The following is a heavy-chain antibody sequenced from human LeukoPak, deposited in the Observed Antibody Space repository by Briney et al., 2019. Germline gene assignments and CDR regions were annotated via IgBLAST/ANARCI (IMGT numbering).Heavy chain of an antibody. CDR2: IGSDNKP. J-gene: IGHJ4*02. Sequence: PGGSLRLSCEASGFTFSAYAMTWVRQAPGKGLEWVSSIGSDNKPHYSESVKGRFAISRDNAKNSLYLQMNSLRAEDTAVYYCARGINLDYWGQGTLVTVSS. CDR3: ARGINLDY. V-gene: IGHV3-69-1*01. CDR1: GFTFSAYA.